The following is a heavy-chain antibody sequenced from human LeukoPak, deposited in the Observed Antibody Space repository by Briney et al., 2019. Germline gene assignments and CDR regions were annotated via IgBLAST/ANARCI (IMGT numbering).Heavy chain of an antibody. CDR2: IYYSGST. CDR1: GGSISNYY. CDR3: ARAGGTVIIDY. D-gene: IGHD4-23*01. V-gene: IGHV4-59*01. J-gene: IGHJ4*02. Sequence: SETLSLTCSVSGGSISNYYWSWIRQPPGKGLERIGYIYYSGSTNYIPSLRSRVTISVDTSKNQFSLRLSSVTAADTAVYYCARAGGTVIIDYWGQGTLVTVSS.